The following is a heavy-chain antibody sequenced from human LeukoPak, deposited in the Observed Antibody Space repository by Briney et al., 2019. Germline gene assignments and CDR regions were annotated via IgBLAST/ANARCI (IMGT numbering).Heavy chain of an antibody. CDR2: FYFGEST. CDR1: GSSISGHY. D-gene: IGHD2-2*01. Sequence: SETLSLTCSVSGSSISGHYWGWIRQPPGKTLEWIGYFYFGESTNYNPSLKSRVSMSVDTSKNQFSLKLSSVSAADTAVYYCARVYQSAEYYFDYWGQGNLVSVSS. CDR3: ARVYQSAEYYFDY. V-gene: IGHV4-59*11. J-gene: IGHJ4*02.